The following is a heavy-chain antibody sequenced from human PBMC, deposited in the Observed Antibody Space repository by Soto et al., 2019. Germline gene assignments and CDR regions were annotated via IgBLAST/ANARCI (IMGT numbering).Heavy chain of an antibody. CDR3: ARDPFDY. V-gene: IGHV4-59*01. Sequence: SETLSLTCTVSGGSISSYYWSWIRQPPGKGLEWIGYIYYSGSTNYNPSLKSRVTISVDTSKNQFSLKLSSVTAADTAVYYCARDPFDYWGQGTLVTVSS. J-gene: IGHJ4*02. CDR2: IYYSGST. CDR1: GGSISSYY.